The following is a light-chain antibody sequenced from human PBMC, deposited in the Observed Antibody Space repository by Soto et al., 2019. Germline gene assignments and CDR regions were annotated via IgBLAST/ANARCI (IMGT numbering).Light chain of an antibody. CDR1: QSVGSE. V-gene: IGKV3-15*01. CDR3: QQYSTYTPRT. Sequence: EIVMTQSLATLSVSPGERVTVSCRASQSVGSELAWYQQKPGQAPRLLIYGASTRATDIPVRFSGGGSGTEFTLTISSLQPDDFATYYCQQYSTYTPRTFGQGTKVDI. CDR2: GAS. J-gene: IGKJ1*01.